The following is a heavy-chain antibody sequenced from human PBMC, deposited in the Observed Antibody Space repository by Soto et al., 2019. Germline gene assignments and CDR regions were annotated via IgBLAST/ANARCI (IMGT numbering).Heavy chain of an antibody. CDR1: GYTFTKYG. CDR2: ISGYNGNT. J-gene: IGHJ6*02. Sequence: QVQVVQSGDEVKKPGASVKVSCKASGYTFTKYGFSWVRQAPGQGLEWMGWISGYNGNTKYAEKFQGRVTMTTDTSTSTAHMKLRSLRSDDTAVYYCAREGQAPYYYYGMAVWGQGTAVTVSS. V-gene: IGHV1-18*01. CDR3: AREGQAPYYYYGMAV.